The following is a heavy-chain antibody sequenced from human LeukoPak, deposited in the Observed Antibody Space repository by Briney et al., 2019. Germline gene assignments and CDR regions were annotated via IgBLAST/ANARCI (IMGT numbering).Heavy chain of an antibody. D-gene: IGHD4-17*01. CDR3: ARVRSVTYFDY. CDR1: GGSISSYY. CDR2: IYYSGST. Sequence: SETLSLTCTVSGGSISSYYWSWIRQPPGKGLEWIGYIYYSGSTSYNPSLKSRVTISVDTSKNQFSLKLSSVTAADTAVYYCARVRSVTYFDYWGQGTLVTVSS. V-gene: IGHV4-59*01. J-gene: IGHJ4*02.